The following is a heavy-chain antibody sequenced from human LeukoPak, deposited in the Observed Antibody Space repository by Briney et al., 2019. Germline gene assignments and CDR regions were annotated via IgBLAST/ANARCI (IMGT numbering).Heavy chain of an antibody. CDR3: ATEGTDYFDTRGHHYFYIDV. V-gene: IGHV1-24*01. CDR2: FDLEDGEA. Sequence: ASVKVSCQVSGSTLSELSLHWVRQAPGKGLEWMGGFDLEDGEAIYAQKFQGRVTMTEDTSTDTAYMELSSLRSEDTAVYYCATEGTDYFDTRGHHYFYIDVWGKGTTVTVSS. J-gene: IGHJ6*03. CDR1: GSTLSELS. D-gene: IGHD3-22*01.